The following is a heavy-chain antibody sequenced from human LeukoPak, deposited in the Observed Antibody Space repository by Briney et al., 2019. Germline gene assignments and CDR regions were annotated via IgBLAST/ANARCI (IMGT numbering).Heavy chain of an antibody. D-gene: IGHD6-19*01. CDR2: IYSGGST. V-gene: IGHV3-53*01. J-gene: IGHJ4*02. CDR1: GFTVSSNY. CDR3: AREMRSGWSVRDY. Sequence: GGSLRLSCAASGFTVSSNYMSWVRQAPGKGLEWVAVIYSGGSTYYADSVKGRFTISRDNSKNTLYLQMNSLRAEETAVYYCAREMRSGWSVRDYWGQGTLVTVSS.